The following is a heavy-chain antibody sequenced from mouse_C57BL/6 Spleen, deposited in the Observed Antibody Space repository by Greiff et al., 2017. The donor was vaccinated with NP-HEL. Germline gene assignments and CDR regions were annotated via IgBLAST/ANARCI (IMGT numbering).Heavy chain of an antibody. V-gene: IGHV1-52*01. Sequence: QVQLQQPGAELVRPGSSVKLSCKASGYTFTSYWMHWVKQRPIQGLEWIGNIDPSDSETHYNQKFKDKATLTVDKSSSTAYMQLSSLTSEDSAVYYCARLYYGNYYYAMDYWGQGTSVTVSS. CDR2: IDPSDSET. CDR3: ARLYYGNYYYAMDY. J-gene: IGHJ4*01. D-gene: IGHD2-1*01. CDR1: GYTFTSYW.